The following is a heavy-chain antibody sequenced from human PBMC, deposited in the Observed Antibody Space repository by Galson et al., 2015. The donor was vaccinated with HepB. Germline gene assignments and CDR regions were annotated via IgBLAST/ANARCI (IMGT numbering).Heavy chain of an antibody. D-gene: IGHD3-22*01. CDR1: GFTFSNAW. J-gene: IGHJ6*02. Sequence: SLRLSCAASGFTFSNAWMNWVRQAPGKGLEWVSIIQADGTTHYGDSVRGRFTISRDNYRNTVFLQMNNLRAEDRGLYYCVRDRASFSCHSSGFCGYYGMDVWGQGTTVTVSS. V-gene: IGHV3-66*01. CDR3: VRDRASFSCHSSGFCGYYGMDV. CDR2: IQADGTT.